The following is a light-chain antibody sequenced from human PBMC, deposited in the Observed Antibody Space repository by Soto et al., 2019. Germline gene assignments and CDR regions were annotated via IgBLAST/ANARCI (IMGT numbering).Light chain of an antibody. J-gene: IGLJ1*01. Sequence: QSVLTQPASVSGSPGQSITISCTGTSSDVGSYNLVSWCQQHPGKAPKLMIYEGSKRPSGVSNRFSGSKSGNTASLTISGLQAEEEADYYCCSYAGSSTYVFGPGTKVTVL. CDR2: EGS. V-gene: IGLV2-23*01. CDR1: SSDVGSYNL. CDR3: CSYAGSSTYV.